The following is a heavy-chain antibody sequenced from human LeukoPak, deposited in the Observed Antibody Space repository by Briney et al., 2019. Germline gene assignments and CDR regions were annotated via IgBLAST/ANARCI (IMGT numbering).Heavy chain of an antibody. D-gene: IGHD4-17*01. CDR1: GGSISTYY. Sequence: SETLSLTCTLSGGSISTYYWGWIRQPTGKGLEWIGRIYITGSTDYNPSLRSRVTMSVDTSKNQFSLKLSSVTAADTAVYYCARDDYGDFALDYWGQGTLVTVSS. CDR2: IYITGST. J-gene: IGHJ4*02. CDR3: ARDDYGDFALDY. V-gene: IGHV4-4*07.